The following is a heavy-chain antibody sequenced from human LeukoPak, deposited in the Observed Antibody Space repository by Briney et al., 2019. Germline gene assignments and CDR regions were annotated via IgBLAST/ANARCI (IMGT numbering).Heavy chain of an antibody. CDR3: ARDPAITLLRGVIDY. CDR2: ISSSGATK. Sequence: GGSLRLSCAASGFTFSSDAMRWVRQAPGKGLEWVSAISSSGATKYYADSMKGRFTISRDNAKNSLYLQMNSLRAEDTAVYYCARDPAITLLRGVIDYWGQGTLVTVSS. V-gene: IGHV3-23*01. CDR1: GFTFSSDA. D-gene: IGHD3-10*01. J-gene: IGHJ4*02.